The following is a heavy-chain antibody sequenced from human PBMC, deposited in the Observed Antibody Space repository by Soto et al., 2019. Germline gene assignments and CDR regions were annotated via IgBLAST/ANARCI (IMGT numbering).Heavy chain of an antibody. D-gene: IGHD3-16*02. Sequence: EVQLLESGGGFVQPGGSLRLSCAASGFTFSSYAMSWVRQAPGKGLEWVSAISGSGGSTYYADSVKGRFTISRDNSKNTLYLQMNSLRAEDTAVYYCAKDLSAPNYDYIWGSYRYYFDYWGQGTLVTVSS. J-gene: IGHJ4*02. CDR1: GFTFSSYA. CDR3: AKDLSAPNYDYIWGSYRYYFDY. V-gene: IGHV3-23*01. CDR2: ISGSGGST.